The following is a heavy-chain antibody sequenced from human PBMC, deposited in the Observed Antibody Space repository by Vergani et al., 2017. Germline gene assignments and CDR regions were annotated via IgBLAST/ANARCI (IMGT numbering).Heavy chain of an antibody. V-gene: IGHV1-2*02. CDR2: IIPNSGGT. J-gene: IGHJ4*02. CDR1: GGTFSSYA. CDR3: AGDGQWLVHYAFDY. D-gene: IGHD6-19*01. Sequence: QVQLVQSGAEVKKPGSSVKVSCKASGGTFSSYAISWVRQAPGQGLEWMGGIIPNSGGTNYAQKFQGRVTMTRDTSISTAYMELSRLRSDDTAVYYCAGDGQWLVHYAFDYWGQGTLVTVSS.